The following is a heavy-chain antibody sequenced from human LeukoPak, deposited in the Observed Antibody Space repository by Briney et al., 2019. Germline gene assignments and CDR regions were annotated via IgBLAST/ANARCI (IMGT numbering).Heavy chain of an antibody. CDR3: ARDRGYSNFDY. CDR1: GFTFSAYW. Sequence: GGSLRLSCAASGFTFSAYWMSWVRQAPGRGLEWVANINQDESEKNYEDSVTGRFTISRDNAQNSLYLQLNSLRAEDTAIYFCARDRGYSNFDYWGQGTLVTVSS. J-gene: IGHJ4*02. D-gene: IGHD3-10*01. V-gene: IGHV3-7*01. CDR2: INQDESEK.